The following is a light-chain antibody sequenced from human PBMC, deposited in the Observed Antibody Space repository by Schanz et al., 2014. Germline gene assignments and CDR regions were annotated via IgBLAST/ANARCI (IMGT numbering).Light chain of an antibody. CDR1: QSVSSSY. V-gene: IGKV3-20*01. CDR3: QQYNNWPQT. J-gene: IGKJ1*01. CDR2: GAS. Sequence: EIVLTQSPGTLSLSPGERATLSCRASQSVSSSYLAWYQQKPGQAPRLLIYGASSRATGIPDRFSGSGSGTEFTLTISSLQSEDLALYYCQQYNNWPQTFGQGTKVEIK.